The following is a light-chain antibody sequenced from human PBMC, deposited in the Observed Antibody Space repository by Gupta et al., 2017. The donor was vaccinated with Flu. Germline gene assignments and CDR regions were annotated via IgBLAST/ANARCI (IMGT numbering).Light chain of an antibody. CDR2: AAS. CDR3: RQHDRSPLFT. Sequence: SSPSSSVGYRITITCRASQSISKYLNWYQKKPAEAPKLLLYAASSWQSRVPSRFSGSGGGANYTITIISRQQEDCSAYFCRQHDRSPLFTFGRGTKVDIK. CDR1: QSISKY. V-gene: IGKV1-39*01. J-gene: IGKJ3*01.